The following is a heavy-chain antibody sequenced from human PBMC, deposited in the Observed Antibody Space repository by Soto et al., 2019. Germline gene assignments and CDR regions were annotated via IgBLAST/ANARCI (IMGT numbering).Heavy chain of an antibody. J-gene: IGHJ4*02. CDR2: ISAYNGNT. CDR3: ASARGYSRSWGYYFDY. Sequence: QVQLVKSGAEVKKPGASVKVSCKASGYTFTSYGISLVRQAPGQGLEWMVWISAYNGNTNYAQKLQGRVTMTTDTSKSTAYMELRSLRSDDTAVYYCASARGYSRSWGYYFDYWGQGTLVTVSS. V-gene: IGHV1-18*01. D-gene: IGHD6-13*01. CDR1: GYTFTSYG.